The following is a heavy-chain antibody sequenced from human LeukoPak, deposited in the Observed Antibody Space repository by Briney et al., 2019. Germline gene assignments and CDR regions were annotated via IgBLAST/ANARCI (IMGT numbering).Heavy chain of an antibody. J-gene: IGHJ4*02. CDR1: GFTFSSYG. D-gene: IGHD3-10*01. V-gene: IGHV3-33*01. CDR3: ARGPRGYYFDY. Sequence: AGGSLRLSCAASGFTFSSYGMHWVRQAPGKGLEWVAVIWYDGSNKYYADSVKGRFTISRDNSKNTLYLQMNSLRAEDTAVYYCARGPRGYYFDYWGQGTLVTVSS. CDR2: IWYDGSNK.